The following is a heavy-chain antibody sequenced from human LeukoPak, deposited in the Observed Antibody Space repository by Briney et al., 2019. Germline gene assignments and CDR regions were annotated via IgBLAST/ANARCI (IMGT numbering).Heavy chain of an antibody. CDR1: GGSISSGDYY. CDR2: IYYSGST. V-gene: IGHV4-30-4*01. Sequence: SETLSLTCTVSGGSISSGDYYWSWIRQPPGKGLEWIGYIYYSGSTYYNPSLKSRVTISVDTSKNQFSLKLSSVTAADTAVYYCARDLGEHYFDYWGQGTLVTVSS. J-gene: IGHJ4*02. CDR3: ARDLGEHYFDY.